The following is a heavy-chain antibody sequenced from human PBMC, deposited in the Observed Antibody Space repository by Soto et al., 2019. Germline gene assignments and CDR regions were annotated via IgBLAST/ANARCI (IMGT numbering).Heavy chain of an antibody. CDR2: IKSKTDGGTT. CDR1: GFTFSNAW. CDR3: TTDLGRYCTNGVCYTTDFDY. J-gene: IGHJ4*02. D-gene: IGHD2-8*01. V-gene: IGHV3-15*07. Sequence: GGSLRLSCAASGFTFSNAWMNWVRQAPGKGLEWVGRIKSKTDGGTTDYAAPVKGRFTISRDDSKNTLYLQMNSLKTEDTAVYYCTTDLGRYCTNGVCYTTDFDYWGQGTLVTVS.